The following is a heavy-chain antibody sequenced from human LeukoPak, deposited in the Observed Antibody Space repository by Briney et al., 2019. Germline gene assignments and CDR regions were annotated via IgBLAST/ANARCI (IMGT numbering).Heavy chain of an antibody. CDR3: VILGNGYSSSWPPDY. CDR1: GYTLTELS. D-gene: IGHD6-13*01. J-gene: IGHJ4*02. Sequence: SVKVSCKVSGYTLTELSMHWVRQAPGKGLEWMGGIIPIFGTANYAQKFQGRVTITADESTSTAYMELSSLRSEDTAVYYCVILGNGYSSSWPPDYWGQGTLVTVSS. CDR2: IIPIFGTA. V-gene: IGHV1-69*13.